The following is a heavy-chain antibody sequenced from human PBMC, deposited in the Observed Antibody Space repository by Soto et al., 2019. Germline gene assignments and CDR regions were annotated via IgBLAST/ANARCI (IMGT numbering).Heavy chain of an antibody. CDR2: IKHYGSEK. Sequence: GGSVRLSCVASGFTFSSYWMSWVRQAPGKGLEWVANIKHYGSEKYYVDSVKGRFTISRDNAKNSLYLQMNSLRAEDTAVYYCARTTYSDYWGQGTLVTVSS. V-gene: IGHV3-7*01. CDR3: ARTTYSDY. CDR1: GFTFSSYW. J-gene: IGHJ4*01.